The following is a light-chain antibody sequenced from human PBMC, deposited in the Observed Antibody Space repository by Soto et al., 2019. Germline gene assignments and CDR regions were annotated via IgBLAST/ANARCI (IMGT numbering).Light chain of an antibody. CDR1: HSISSW. CDR2: KAS. V-gene: IGKV1-5*03. J-gene: IGKJ2*01. Sequence: DIQMTQSPSTLSASVGDRVTITCRASHSISSWLAWYQQKPGKAPKLLIYKASSLESGVPSRFSGSGSGTEFTLTISSLQPDDFATYYCQQYNSWSTFGQGTKLEIK. CDR3: QQYNSWST.